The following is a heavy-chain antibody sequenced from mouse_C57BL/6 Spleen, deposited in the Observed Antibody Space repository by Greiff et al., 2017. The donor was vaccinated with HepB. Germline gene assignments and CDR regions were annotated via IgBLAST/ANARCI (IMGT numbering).Heavy chain of an antibody. CDR3: LVNAMDY. J-gene: IGHJ4*01. Sequence: VQLQESGAELVRPGASVTLSCKASGYTFTDYEMHWVKQTPVHGLEWIGAIDPETGGTAYNQKFKGKAILTADKSSSTAYMELRSLTSEDSAVYYLLVNAMDYWGQGTSVTVSS. CDR2: IDPETGGT. CDR1: GYTFTDYE. V-gene: IGHV1-15*01. D-gene: IGHD2-13*01.